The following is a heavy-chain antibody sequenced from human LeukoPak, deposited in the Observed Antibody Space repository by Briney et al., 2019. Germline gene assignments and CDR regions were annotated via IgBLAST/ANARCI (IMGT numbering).Heavy chain of an antibody. Sequence: PSETLSLTCAVYGGSFSGYYWSWIRQPPGKGLEWIGEINHSGSTNYNPSLKSRVTISVDTSKNQFSLKLSSVTAADTAVYYCARVRDCSSSICHYYFDYWGQGTLVTVSS. J-gene: IGHJ4*02. CDR3: ARVRDCSSSICHYYFDY. V-gene: IGHV4-34*01. CDR2: INHSGST. D-gene: IGHD2-2*01. CDR1: GGSFSGYY.